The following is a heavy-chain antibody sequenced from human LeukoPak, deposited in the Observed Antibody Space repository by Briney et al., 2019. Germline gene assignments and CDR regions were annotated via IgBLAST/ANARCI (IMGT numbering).Heavy chain of an antibody. D-gene: IGHD5-12*01. V-gene: IGHV4-4*07. CDR1: GGSISSCY. CDR3: ARDYSGYDWDWYFDL. J-gene: IGHJ2*01. CDR2: IYTSGST. Sequence: PSETLSLTCTVSGGSISSCYWSWIRQPAGKGLEWIGRIYTSGSTNYNPSLKSRVTMSVDTSKNQFSLKLSSVTAADTAVYYCARDYSGYDWDWYFDLWGRGTLVTVSS.